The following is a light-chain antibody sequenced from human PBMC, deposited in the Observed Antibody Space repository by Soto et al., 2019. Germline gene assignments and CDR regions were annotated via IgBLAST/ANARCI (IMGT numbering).Light chain of an antibody. CDR1: SSDVGGYNY. CDR3: SSYTSRSVV. Sequence: QSALTQPASVSGSPGQSITISCTGTSSDVGGYNYVSWYQQYPGKAPKLMIHDVSNRPSGVSNRFSGSKSGNTASLTISGLQAEDEADYYCSSYTSRSVVFGGGTQLTVL. J-gene: IGLJ2*01. V-gene: IGLV2-14*03. CDR2: DVS.